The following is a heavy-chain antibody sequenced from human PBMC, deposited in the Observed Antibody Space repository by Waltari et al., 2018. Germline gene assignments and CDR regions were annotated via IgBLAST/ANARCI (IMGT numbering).Heavy chain of an antibody. D-gene: IGHD3-16*01. Sequence: EVQLLESGGGLVKPGGSLSLSCAASGFTFSSYGMSWVRQAPGKGREWVSVIYSGGSTYYADSVKGRFTISRDNSKNTLYLQMNSLKTEDTAVYYCAKGQGGFDYWGQGTLVTVSS. V-gene: IGHV3-23*03. CDR3: AKGQGGFDY. CDR2: IYSGGST. CDR1: GFTFSSYG. J-gene: IGHJ4*02.